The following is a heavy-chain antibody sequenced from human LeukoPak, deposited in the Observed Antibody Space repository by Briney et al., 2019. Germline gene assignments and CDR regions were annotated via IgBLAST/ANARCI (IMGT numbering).Heavy chain of an antibody. CDR3: ARTYTGTTDY. CDR1: GVSISSGGYS. CDR2: IYYSGST. D-gene: IGHD1-7*01. Sequence: SQTLSLTCAVSGVSISSGGYSWSRIRQPPGKGLEWIGYIYYSGSTYYNPSLKRRVTISVDTSKNQFSLKLDSVTAADTAMYYCARTYTGTTDYWGQGTLVTVSS. J-gene: IGHJ4*02. V-gene: IGHV4-30-4*07.